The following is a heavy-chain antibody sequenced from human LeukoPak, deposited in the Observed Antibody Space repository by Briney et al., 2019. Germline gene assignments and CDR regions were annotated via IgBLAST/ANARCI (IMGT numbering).Heavy chain of an antibody. D-gene: IGHD7-27*01. V-gene: IGHV3-48*04. CDR1: GFTFSSYT. CDR2: ISSSSSTI. J-gene: IGHJ4*02. CDR3: AREPTYTNWGVDY. Sequence: GGSLRLSCAASGFTFSSYTMNWVRQAPGKGLEWVSYISSSSSTIYYADSVKGRFTMSRDNAKNSLYLQMNSLRAEDTALYYCAREPTYTNWGVDYWGQGTLVTVSS.